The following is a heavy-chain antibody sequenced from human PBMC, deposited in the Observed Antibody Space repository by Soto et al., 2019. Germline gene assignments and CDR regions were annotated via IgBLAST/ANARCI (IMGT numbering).Heavy chain of an antibody. J-gene: IGHJ6*02. Sequence: PSETLSLTCTVSGGSISSYYWSWIRQPPGKGLEWIGYIYYSGSTNYNPSLKSRVTISVDTSKNQFSLKLSSVTAADTAVYYCAREVRVTTPKFYYYYGMDVRGQGTTVTVSS. V-gene: IGHV4-59*01. CDR2: IYYSGST. D-gene: IGHD4-4*01. CDR1: GGSISSYY. CDR3: AREVRVTTPKFYYYYGMDV.